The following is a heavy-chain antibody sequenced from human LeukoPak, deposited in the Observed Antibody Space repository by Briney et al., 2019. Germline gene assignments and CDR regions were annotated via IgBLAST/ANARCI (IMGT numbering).Heavy chain of an antibody. Sequence: PSETLSLTCTSSGGSITSSTYYWGWIRQPPGKGLEWIGRIYYSGSTYYNPSLKSRVTISVDTSKKQFSLKPSSVTAADTAVYYCARHSTQWELRSNFDYWGQGTLVTVSS. CDR1: GGSITSSTYY. CDR3: ARHSTQWELRSNFDY. V-gene: IGHV4-39*01. D-gene: IGHD1-26*01. J-gene: IGHJ4*02. CDR2: IYYSGST.